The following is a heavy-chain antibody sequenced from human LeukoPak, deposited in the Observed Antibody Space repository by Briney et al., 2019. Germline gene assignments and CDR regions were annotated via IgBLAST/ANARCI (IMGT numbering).Heavy chain of an antibody. D-gene: IGHD6-13*01. Sequence: PSETLSLMCSVSGYVIRSGYFWAWIRQPPGKGLEWIASVYHNGSAFYNPPLKSRASISVDTSSNQFSLTLTSVSVADTAVYHCARLSSWFVAFWGQGSLVTVSS. V-gene: IGHV4-38-2*02. J-gene: IGHJ1*01. CDR3: ARLSSWFVAF. CDR2: VYHNGSA. CDR1: GYVIRSGYF.